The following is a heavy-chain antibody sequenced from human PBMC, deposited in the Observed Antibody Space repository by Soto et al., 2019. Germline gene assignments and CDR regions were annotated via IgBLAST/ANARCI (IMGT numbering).Heavy chain of an antibody. CDR2: IYNSGTT. CDR3: ARDSSWRGYCDL. Sequence: WTWIRQHPGKGMEGIGVIYNSGTTYYNPSLKSRVNISSDTSKNQFSLRMSSVTAADTAIYYCARDSSWRGYCDLWGQGTLVTVSS. V-gene: IGHV4-31*02. D-gene: IGHD3-3*01. J-gene: IGHJ4*02.